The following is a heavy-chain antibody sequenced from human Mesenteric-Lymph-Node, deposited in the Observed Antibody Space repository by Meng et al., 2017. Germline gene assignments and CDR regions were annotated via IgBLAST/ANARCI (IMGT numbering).Heavy chain of an antibody. D-gene: IGHD1-26*01. CDR1: GYTFISYY. V-gene: IGHV1-46*03. J-gene: IGHJ4*02. CDR2: SNPSGGNT. Sequence: QVQLVQSGAEVKKPGASVKVSCKASGYTFISYYMHWVRQAPGQGLEWMGVSNPSGGNTNYAQKFQGRVTMTRDTSTSIIYMELSSLRSEDTAMYYCVRGYYYFDYWGQGTLVTVSS. CDR3: VRGYYYFDY.